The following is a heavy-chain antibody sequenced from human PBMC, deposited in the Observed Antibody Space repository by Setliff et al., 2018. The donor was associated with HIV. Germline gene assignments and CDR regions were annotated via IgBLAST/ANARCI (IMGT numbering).Heavy chain of an antibody. J-gene: IGHJ4*02. CDR1: GYMFTNYA. D-gene: IGHD2-21*01. CDR2: INVGNGNR. CDR3: SGEFGSPPDLYY. Sequence: GASVKVSCKASGYMFTNYALHWVRQAPGQRLEWMGWINVGNGNRRYSHEFQGRVTITRDTSASLAHMELSSLRAEDTAVYYCSGEFGSPPDLYYWGQGTLVTVSS. V-gene: IGHV1-3*03.